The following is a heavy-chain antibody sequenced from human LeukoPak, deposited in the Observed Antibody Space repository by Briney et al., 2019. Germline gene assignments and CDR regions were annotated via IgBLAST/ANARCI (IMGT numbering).Heavy chain of an antibody. CDR3: GRAFWSGSPFDY. CDR2: INPSGGST. D-gene: IGHD3-3*01. V-gene: IGHV1-46*03. J-gene: IGHJ4*02. CDR1: GYTFTSYY. Sequence: ASVKVSCKASGYTFTSYYMHWVRQAPGQGLEWMGIINPSGGSTSYAQEFQGRVTMTRDTSTSTVYMELTSLGSEDTAVYFCGRAFWSGSPFDYWGQGTLVTVSS.